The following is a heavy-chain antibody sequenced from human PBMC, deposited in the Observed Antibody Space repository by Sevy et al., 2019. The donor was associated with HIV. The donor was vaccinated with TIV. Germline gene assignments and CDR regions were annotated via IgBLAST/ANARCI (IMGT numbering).Heavy chain of an antibody. CDR1: GYTFNSFY. D-gene: IGHD2-21*02. V-gene: IGHV1-2*02. Sequence: ASVKVSCKASGYTFNSFYIHWVRQAPGQGLEWMGWINPYSGGTHYAQMFQGRVTLTRDTSISVAYMDLTSLRSNDTAVYYCVRDRFYGGDSVTFAGDFWGQGTLVTVSS. CDR2: INPYSGGT. J-gene: IGHJ4*02. CDR3: VRDRFYGGDSVTFAGDF.